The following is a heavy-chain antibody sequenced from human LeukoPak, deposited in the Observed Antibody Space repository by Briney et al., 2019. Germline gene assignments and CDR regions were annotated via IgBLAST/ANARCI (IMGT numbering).Heavy chain of an antibody. D-gene: IGHD6-13*01. V-gene: IGHV3-48*01. CDR2: ISSSSSTI. CDR3: ARDGTIAAAVAPSYMDV. CDR1: GFTFRHYA. Sequence: GGSLRLSCVASGFTFRHYAMNWVRQAPGKGLEWVSYISSSSSTICYADSVKGRFTISRDNAKNSLYLQMNSLRAEDTAVYYCARDGTIAAAVAPSYMDVWGKGTTVTVSS. J-gene: IGHJ6*03.